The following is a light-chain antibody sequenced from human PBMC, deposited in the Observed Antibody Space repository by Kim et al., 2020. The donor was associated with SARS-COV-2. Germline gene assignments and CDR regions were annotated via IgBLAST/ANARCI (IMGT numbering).Light chain of an antibody. CDR2: QDT. J-gene: IGLJ1*01. CDR1: KLGDKY. Sequence: SYELTQPPSVSVSPGQTASITCSGDKLGDKYACWYQQKPGQSPVLVIYQDTKRPSGIPARFSGSNSGNTATLTISGTQAIDEADYYCQAWDSSTSVFGTGTKVTVL. V-gene: IGLV3-1*01. CDR3: QAWDSSTSV.